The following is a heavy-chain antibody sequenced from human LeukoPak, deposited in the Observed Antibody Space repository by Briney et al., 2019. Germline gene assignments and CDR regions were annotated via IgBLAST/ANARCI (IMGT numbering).Heavy chain of an antibody. Sequence: PGGSLRLSCAASGFTFSSYGMSWVRQAPGKGLEWVSAISGSGGSTYYADSVKGRFTISRDNSKNTLYLQMNSLRAEDTAVYYCAKDLGFAWITMVRGVIGPFDYWGQGTLVTVSS. CDR1: GFTFSSYG. V-gene: IGHV3-23*01. CDR2: ISGSGGST. CDR3: AKDLGFAWITMVRGVIGPFDY. D-gene: IGHD3-10*01. J-gene: IGHJ4*02.